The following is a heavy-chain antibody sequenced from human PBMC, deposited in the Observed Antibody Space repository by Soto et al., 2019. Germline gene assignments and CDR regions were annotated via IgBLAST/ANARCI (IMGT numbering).Heavy chain of an antibody. D-gene: IGHD2-2*01. CDR1: GGSIGSYY. CDR3: ARVPDR. V-gene: IGHV4-59*12. Sequence: PSETLSLTYTVSGGSIGSYYWSWIRQPPGKGLEWIGYIYHSGSTYYNPSLKSRVTISVDRSKNQFSLKLSSVTAADTAVYYCARVPDRWGQGTLVTVS. J-gene: IGHJ5*02. CDR2: IYHSGST.